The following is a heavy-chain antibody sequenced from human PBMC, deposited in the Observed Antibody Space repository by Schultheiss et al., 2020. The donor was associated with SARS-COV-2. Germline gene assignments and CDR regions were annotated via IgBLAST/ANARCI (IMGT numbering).Heavy chain of an antibody. CDR2: ISGSGGST. CDR3: AKVGELLWFGELFPFDY. CDR1: GFTFSDYY. J-gene: IGHJ4*02. Sequence: GGSLRLSCAASGFTFSDYYMSWIRQAPGKGLEWVSAISGSGGSTYYADSVKGRFTISRDNSKNTLYLQMNSLRAEDTAVYYCAKVGELLWFGELFPFDYWGQGTLVTVSS. V-gene: IGHV3-23*01. D-gene: IGHD3-10*01.